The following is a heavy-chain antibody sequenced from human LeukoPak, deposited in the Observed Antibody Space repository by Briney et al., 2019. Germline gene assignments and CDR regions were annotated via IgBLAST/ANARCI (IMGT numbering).Heavy chain of an antibody. V-gene: IGHV4-39*07. J-gene: IGHJ4*02. CDR2: IYHSGST. Sequence: SETLSLTCTVSGGSISSGGYPWSWIRQPPGKGLEWIGEIYHSGSTNYNPSLKSRVTISVDKSKNQFFLKLSSVTAADTAVYYCARAHSDYYDSSGYYSNFDYWGQGTLVTVSS. CDR3: ARAHSDYYDSSGYYSNFDY. CDR1: GGSISSGGYP. D-gene: IGHD3-22*01.